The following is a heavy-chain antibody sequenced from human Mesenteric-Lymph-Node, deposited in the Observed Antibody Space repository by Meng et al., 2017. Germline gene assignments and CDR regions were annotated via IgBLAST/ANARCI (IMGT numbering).Heavy chain of an antibody. V-gene: IGHV1-2*06. D-gene: IGHD3-16*02. CDR3: ARDGYMITFGGVIVSFDY. J-gene: IGHJ4*02. CDR1: GYTFTGYY. CDR2: INPNSGGT. Sequence: ASVKVSCKASGYTFTGYYMHWVRQAPGQGLEWMGRINPNSGGTNYAQKFQGRVTMTRDTSISTAYMELSRLRSDDTAVYYCARDGYMITFGGVIVSFDYWGQGTLVTVSS.